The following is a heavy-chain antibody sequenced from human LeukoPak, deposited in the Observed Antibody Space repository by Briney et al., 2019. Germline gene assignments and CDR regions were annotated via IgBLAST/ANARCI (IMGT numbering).Heavy chain of an antibody. V-gene: IGHV4-39*07. CDR1: GGSISGSNYY. Sequence: SETLSLTCTVSGGSISGSNYYWGWIRQPPGKGLEWIGSIYHSGSTYYNPSLKSRVTISVDTSKNQFSLKLSSVTAADTAVYYCATTIAVADNFDYWGQGTLVTVSS. CDR2: IYHSGST. J-gene: IGHJ4*02. CDR3: ATTIAVADNFDY. D-gene: IGHD6-19*01.